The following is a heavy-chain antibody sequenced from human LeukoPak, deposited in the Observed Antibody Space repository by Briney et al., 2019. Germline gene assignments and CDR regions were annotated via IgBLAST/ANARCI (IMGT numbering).Heavy chain of an antibody. V-gene: IGHV3-30*19. CDR3: ARTILPALDY. J-gene: IGHJ4*02. D-gene: IGHD2-2*01. CDR2: IDYGGSFK. Sequence: GGSLRLSCAASGFTFSTYGMHWVRQAPGKGREWVAFIDYGGSFKYYADSAKGRFTISRDSSRNTLYLQVKSLRAEDTAVYYCARTILPALDYWGQGTLVTVSS. CDR1: GFTFSTYG.